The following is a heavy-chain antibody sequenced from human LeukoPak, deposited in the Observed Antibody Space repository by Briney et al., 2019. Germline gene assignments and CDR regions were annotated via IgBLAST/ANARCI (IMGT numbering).Heavy chain of an antibody. V-gene: IGHV3-74*01. CDR2: INSDGSST. D-gene: IGHD3-9*01. Sequence: GGSLRLSCAASGFTFSSYWMHWVRQAPGKGLVWVSRINSDGSSTSYADSVKGRFTISRDNAKNTLYLQMNSLRAEDTAVYYCARDPTYDILTGYTGYWGQGTLVTVSS. J-gene: IGHJ4*02. CDR1: GFTFSSYW. CDR3: ARDPTYDILTGYTGY.